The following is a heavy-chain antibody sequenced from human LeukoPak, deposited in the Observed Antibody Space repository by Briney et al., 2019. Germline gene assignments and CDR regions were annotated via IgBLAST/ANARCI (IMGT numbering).Heavy chain of an antibody. V-gene: IGHV4-4*02. D-gene: IGHD3-10*01. Sequence: PSGTLSLTCAVSGGSISSNNWWSWVRQPPGKGLEWIGEIYHSGTTNYNSSLKSRVTISVDTSKNQFSLKLNSVTAADTAVYYCAKSNGYGLVDIWGQGTMVTVSS. CDR2: IYHSGTT. CDR3: AKSNGYGLVDI. J-gene: IGHJ3*02. CDR1: GGSISSNNW.